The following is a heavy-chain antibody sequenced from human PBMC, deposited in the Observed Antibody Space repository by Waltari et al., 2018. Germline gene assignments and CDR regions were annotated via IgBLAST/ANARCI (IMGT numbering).Heavy chain of an antibody. Sequence: LEWVAVIWYDGSNKYYADSVKGRFTISRDNSKNTLYLQMNSLRAEDTAMYYCANIGMVRNDAFDIWGQGTMVIVSS. CDR3: ANIGMVRNDAFDI. D-gene: IGHD2-8*01. CDR2: IWYDGSNK. J-gene: IGHJ3*02. V-gene: IGHV3-33*06.